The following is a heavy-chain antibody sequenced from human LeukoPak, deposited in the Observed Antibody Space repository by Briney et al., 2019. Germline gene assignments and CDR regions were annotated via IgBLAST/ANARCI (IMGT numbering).Heavy chain of an antibody. V-gene: IGHV1-24*01. CDR3: ATPPRGYSGSFDAFDI. CDR2: FDPEDGET. J-gene: IGHJ3*02. D-gene: IGHD1-26*01. Sequence: ASVKVSCKVSGYTLTGLSMHWVRQAPGKGLEWMGGFDPEDGETIYAQKFQGRVTMTEDTSADTAYMELSSLRSEDTAVYYCATPPRGYSGSFDAFDIWGQGTMVTVSS. CDR1: GYTLTGLS.